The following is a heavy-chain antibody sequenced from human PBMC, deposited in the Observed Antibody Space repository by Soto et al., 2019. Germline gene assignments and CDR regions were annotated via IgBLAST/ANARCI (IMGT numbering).Heavy chain of an antibody. J-gene: IGHJ4*02. CDR1: GYTFTTYV. CDR2: ISVYNGNT. V-gene: IGHV1-18*01. D-gene: IGHD1-1*01. CDR3: ARADTGTVRY. Sequence: ASVKVSCKASGYTFTTYVITWVRQAPGQGLEWMGWISVYNGNTYYPQKLQGRVTMTTDTSTSTAYMELRSLRSDDTAVYYCARADTGTVRYWGQGTHVTVSS.